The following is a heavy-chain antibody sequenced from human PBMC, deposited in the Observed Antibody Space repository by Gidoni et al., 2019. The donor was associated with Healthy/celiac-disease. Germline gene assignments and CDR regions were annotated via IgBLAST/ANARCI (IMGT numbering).Heavy chain of an antibody. V-gene: IGHV1-69*12. D-gene: IGHD3-22*01. Sequence: QVQLVQSGAEVKNPGSSVKVSCKASGVPSSRYAISWLRQAPGQGLEWMGGIIPIFGTANYAQKVQGRVTITADESTSTAYMELSSLRSEDTAVYYCARGADYYDSSGYYIWDYWGQGTLVTVSS. CDR1: GVPSSRYA. J-gene: IGHJ4*02. CDR2: IIPIFGTA. CDR3: ARGADYYDSSGYYIWDY.